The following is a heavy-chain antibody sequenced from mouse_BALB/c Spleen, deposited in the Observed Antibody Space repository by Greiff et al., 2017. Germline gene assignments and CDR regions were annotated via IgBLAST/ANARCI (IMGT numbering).Heavy chain of an antibody. V-gene: IGHV1-69*02. Sequence: QVQLKQPGAELVKPGASVKLSCKASGYTFTSYWMHWVKQRPGQGLEWIGEIDPSDSYTNYNQKFKGKATLTVDKSSSTAYMQLSSLTSEETAVYYCARESTAYWGQGTLVTVSA. D-gene: IGHD1-1*01. CDR1: GYTFTSYW. CDR2: IDPSDSYT. CDR3: ARESTAY. J-gene: IGHJ3*01.